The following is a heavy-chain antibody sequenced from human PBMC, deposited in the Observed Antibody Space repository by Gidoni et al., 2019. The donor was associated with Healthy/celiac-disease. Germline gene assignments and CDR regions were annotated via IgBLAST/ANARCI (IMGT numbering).Heavy chain of an antibody. Sequence: QVQLQESGPGLVKPSQTLSLTCTVSGGSISSGSYYWSWIRQPAGKGLEWIGRIYTSGSTNYNPSLKSRVTISVDTSKNQFSLKLSSVTAADTAVYYCASLGYSYGPHPMDVWGKGTTVTVSS. CDR2: IYTSGST. CDR1: GGSISSGSYY. V-gene: IGHV4-61*02. CDR3: ASLGYSYGPHPMDV. D-gene: IGHD5-18*01. J-gene: IGHJ6*03.